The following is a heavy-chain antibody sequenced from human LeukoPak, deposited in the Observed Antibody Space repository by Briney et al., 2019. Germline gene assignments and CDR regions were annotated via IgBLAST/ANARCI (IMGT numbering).Heavy chain of an antibody. D-gene: IGHD6-13*01. CDR3: ARVPRPSYSSSWTYYFDY. CDR2: IYTSGST. V-gene: IGHV4-4*07. CDR1: GGSISSYY. Sequence: SETLSLTCTVSGGSISSYYWSWIRQPAGKGLEWIGRIYTSGSTNYNPSLKSRVTMSVDTSKNQFSLKLSSVTAADTAVYYCARVPRPSYSSSWTYYFDYWGQGTLVTVSS. J-gene: IGHJ4*02.